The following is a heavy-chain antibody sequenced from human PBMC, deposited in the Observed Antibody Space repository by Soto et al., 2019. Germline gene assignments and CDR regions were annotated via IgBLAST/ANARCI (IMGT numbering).Heavy chain of an antibody. D-gene: IGHD3-10*01. Sequence: QVQLVQSGPEVKKPGASVTVSCKTSGYTFTDHGIDWGRQAPGQGLEWVGRVSSYNGNTNYAYNLKDRVIMTTDASTSTAYMALRGLRSDDTAVYYCAREVEGSYSPAAFWGQGTPVTVSS. J-gene: IGHJ4*02. CDR1: GYTFTDHG. CDR2: VSSYNGNT. CDR3: AREVEGSYSPAAF. V-gene: IGHV1-18*01.